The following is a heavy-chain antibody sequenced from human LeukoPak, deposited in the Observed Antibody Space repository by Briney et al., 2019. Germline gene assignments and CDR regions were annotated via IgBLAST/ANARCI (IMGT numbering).Heavy chain of an antibody. CDR3: AGTSTSIPAHYFDY. Sequence: GGSLRLSCAASGFTVSSNYMSWVRQARGKGGEGVAVIYSGGSTYYADSVKGRFTISRDNSKNTLYLQMNSLRAEDTAVYYCAGTSTSIPAHYFDYWAREPWSPSPQ. V-gene: IGHV3-53*01. CDR2: IYSGGST. D-gene: IGHD2-2*01. J-gene: IGHJ4*02. CDR1: GFTVSSNY.